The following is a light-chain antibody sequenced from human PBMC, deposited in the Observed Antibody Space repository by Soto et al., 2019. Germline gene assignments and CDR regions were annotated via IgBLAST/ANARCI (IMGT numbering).Light chain of an antibody. Sequence: DIQRTQSPSSLSASVGERVTITCRASQSISSWLAWYEQTQGKAPKLXIYDASRLESGVPSLFSGSGAGTECTRPISSLQPDDFATDYCQPYNSYPWTFGQGTKVDIK. V-gene: IGKV1-5*01. CDR1: QSISSW. CDR3: QPYNSYPWT. J-gene: IGKJ1*01. CDR2: DAS.